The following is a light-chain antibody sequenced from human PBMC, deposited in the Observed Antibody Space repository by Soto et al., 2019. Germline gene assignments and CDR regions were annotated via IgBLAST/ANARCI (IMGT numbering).Light chain of an antibody. V-gene: IGLV3-1*01. Sequence: SYELTQPPSVSVSPGQTASITCSGDKLGDKYACWYQQKPGQSPVLVIYQDSKRPSGIPERFSGSNSGNTATLTISGTQAMDEDDYYCQAWDSSTAYWVFGGGTQLTVL. CDR1: KLGDKY. CDR3: QAWDSSTAYWV. J-gene: IGLJ3*02. CDR2: QDS.